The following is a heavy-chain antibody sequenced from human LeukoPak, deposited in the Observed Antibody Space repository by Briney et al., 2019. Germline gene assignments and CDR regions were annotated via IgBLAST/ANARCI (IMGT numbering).Heavy chain of an antibody. CDR2: IYYSGTT. J-gene: IGHJ4*02. D-gene: IGHD2-2*01. CDR3: ARQEYLASFDY. Sequence: SQTLSLTCTVSGGSISSVDYYWSWIRQPPGKGLEWIGYIYYSGTTHYNPSLKSRVTLSVDTSNNQSSLKLSSVTAADTAVYYCARQEYLASFDYWGQGTLVTVSS. CDR1: GGSISSVDYY. V-gene: IGHV4-30-4*08.